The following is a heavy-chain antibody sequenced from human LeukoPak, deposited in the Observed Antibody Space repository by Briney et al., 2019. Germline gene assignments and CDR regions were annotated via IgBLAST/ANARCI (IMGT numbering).Heavy chain of an antibody. J-gene: IGHJ4*02. V-gene: IGHV3-30*02. D-gene: IGHD6-6*01. CDR2: IRYDGSNK. CDR1: GFTFSSYG. CDR3: AKVRWGRIQQLGVDYFDY. Sequence: GGSLRLSCAASGFTFSSYGMHWVRQAPGKGLEWVAFIRYDGSNKYYADSVKGRFTISRDNSKNTLYLQMNSLRAEDTAVYYCAKVRWGRIQQLGVDYFDYWGQGTLVTVSS.